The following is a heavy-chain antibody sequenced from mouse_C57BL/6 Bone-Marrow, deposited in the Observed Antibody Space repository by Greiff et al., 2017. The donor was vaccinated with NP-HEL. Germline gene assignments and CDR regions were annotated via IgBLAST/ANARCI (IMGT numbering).Heavy chain of an antibody. V-gene: IGHV1-64*01. CDR1: GYTFTSYW. Sequence: VQLQQPGAELVKPGASVKLSCKASGYTFTSYWMHWVKQRPGQGLEWIGMIHPNSGSTNYNEKFKSKATLTVDKSSSTAYMQLSILTSEDSAVYYCARELLWLRRRDYYAMDYWGQGTSVTVSS. J-gene: IGHJ4*01. CDR3: ARELLWLRRRDYYAMDY. D-gene: IGHD2-2*01. CDR2: IHPNSGST.